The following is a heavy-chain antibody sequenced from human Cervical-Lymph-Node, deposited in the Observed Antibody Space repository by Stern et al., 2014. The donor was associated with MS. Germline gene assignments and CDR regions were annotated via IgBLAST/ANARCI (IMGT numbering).Heavy chain of an antibody. D-gene: IGHD1-14*01. CDR1: GYTFNAYY. Sequence: VQLVQSAAEVKKPGASVKVSCEASGYTFNAYYIHWVRQAPGRGLEWMGRINRNSGETKYAKKFQGRVTRTRDTANTAYMELSRVTSDDTAVFYCARVTRHFENRLYFGMDVWGQGTTVTVSS. V-gene: IGHV1-2*06. CDR3: ARVTRHFENRLYFGMDV. J-gene: IGHJ6*02. CDR2: INRNSGET.